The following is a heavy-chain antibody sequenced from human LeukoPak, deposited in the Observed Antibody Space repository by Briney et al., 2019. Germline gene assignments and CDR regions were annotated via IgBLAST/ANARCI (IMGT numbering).Heavy chain of an antibody. D-gene: IGHD5-18*01. CDR2: ISYDGSNK. V-gene: IGHV3-30-3*01. J-gene: IGHJ4*02. CDR1: GFTFSSYA. CDR3: ARDPEGREAMVPYYFDY. Sequence: PGGSLRLSCAASGFTFSSYAMHWVRQAPGKGLEWVAVISYDGSNKYYADSVKGRFTVSRDNSKNTLYLQMNSLRAEDTAVYYCARDPEGREAMVPYYFDYWGQGTLVTVSS.